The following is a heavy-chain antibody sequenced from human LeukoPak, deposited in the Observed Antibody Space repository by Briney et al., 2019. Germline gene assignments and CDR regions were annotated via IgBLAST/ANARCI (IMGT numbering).Heavy chain of an antibody. CDR1: GFTVSSNY. CDR3: AREMTTVTTGAVPPYGMDV. Sequence: GGSLRLSCAASGFTVSSNYMSWVRQAPGKGLEWVSVSYSGGSTYYADSVKGRFTISRDNSKNTLYLQMNSLRAEDTAVYYCAREMTTVTTGAVPPYGMDVWGQGTTVTVSS. CDR2: SYSGGST. D-gene: IGHD4-17*01. V-gene: IGHV3-53*01. J-gene: IGHJ6*02.